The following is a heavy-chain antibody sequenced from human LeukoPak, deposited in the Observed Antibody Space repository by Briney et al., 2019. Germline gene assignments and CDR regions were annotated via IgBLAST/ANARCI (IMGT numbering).Heavy chain of an antibody. D-gene: IGHD3-3*01. Sequence: SETLSLTCAVYGGSFSGYYWSWIRQPPGKGLEWIGEINHSGSTNYNPSLKSRVTISVDTSKNQFSLKLSSVTAADTAVYYCARGTRYDFWSGYSGHDYWGQGTLVTVPS. CDR2: INHSGST. V-gene: IGHV4-34*01. CDR1: GGSFSGYY. J-gene: IGHJ4*02. CDR3: ARGTRYDFWSGYSGHDY.